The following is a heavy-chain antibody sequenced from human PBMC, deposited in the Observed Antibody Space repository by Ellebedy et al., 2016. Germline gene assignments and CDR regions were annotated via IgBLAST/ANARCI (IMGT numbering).Heavy chain of an antibody. CDR2: IKQDGSEK. J-gene: IGHJ4*02. Sequence: GGSLRLSCAASGFTFRSYWMSWVRQAPGKGLEWVANIKQDGSEKYYVDSVKGRFTISRDNAKNSLYLQMNSLRAEDTAVYYCARQGPRALYFDYWGQGTLVTVSS. CDR1: GFTFRSYW. CDR3: ARQGPRALYFDY. V-gene: IGHV3-7*01.